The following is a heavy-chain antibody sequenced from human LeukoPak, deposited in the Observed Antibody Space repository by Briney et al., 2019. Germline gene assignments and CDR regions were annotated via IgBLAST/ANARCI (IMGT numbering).Heavy chain of an antibody. V-gene: IGHV4-34*01. CDR3: GRVRSANYDFWSGYDNWCDP. CDR1: GGSFSGYY. Sequence: SETLSLTCAVYGGSFSGYYWSWIRQPPGKGLEWIGEINHSGSNNYNPSHKSRVTISVDTSKNQFSLKLISVPAADTAVFYCGRVRSANYDFWSGYDNWCDPWGEGTLVTVSS. CDR2: INHSGSN. J-gene: IGHJ5*02. D-gene: IGHD3-3*01.